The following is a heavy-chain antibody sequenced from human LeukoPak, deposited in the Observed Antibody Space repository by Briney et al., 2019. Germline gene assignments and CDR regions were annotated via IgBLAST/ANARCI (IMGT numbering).Heavy chain of an antibody. V-gene: IGHV1-46*01. CDR2: INPSGGST. Sequence: ASVKVSCKASGYTFTSYYMHWVRQAPGQGLEWMGIINPSGGSTSYPQKFQGRVTMTRDTSTSTVYMELSSLRSEDTAVYYCARESPTYYDILTGSPGLYYFDYWGQGTLVTVSS. CDR3: ARESPTYYDILTGSPGLYYFDY. D-gene: IGHD3-9*01. CDR1: GYTFTSYY. J-gene: IGHJ4*02.